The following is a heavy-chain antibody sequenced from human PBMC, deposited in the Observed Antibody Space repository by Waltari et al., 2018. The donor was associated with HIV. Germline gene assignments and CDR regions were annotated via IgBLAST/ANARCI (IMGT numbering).Heavy chain of an antibody. CDR1: GVSTISYY. V-gene: IGHV4-4*07. J-gene: IGHJ4*02. CDR2: IYTSGST. Sequence: QVQLQESGPGLVKPSAPLSPTCTVPGVSTISYYWTWTTHTAGKGLEWIGRIYTSGSTNYNPSLKSRVTMSVDTSKNQFSLKLSSVTAADTAVYYCARDVLLWFGELLAPFDYWGQGTLVTVSS. D-gene: IGHD3-10*01. CDR3: ARDVLLWFGELLAPFDY.